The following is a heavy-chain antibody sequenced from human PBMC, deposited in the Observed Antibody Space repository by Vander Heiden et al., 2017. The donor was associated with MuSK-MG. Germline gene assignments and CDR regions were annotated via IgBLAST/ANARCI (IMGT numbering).Heavy chain of an antibody. D-gene: IGHD6-19*01. CDR3: ARGTASGYSSGWYSVDAFDI. V-gene: IGHV4-59*01. CDR1: GGSISSYY. Sequence: QVQLQESGPGLVKPSETLSLTCTVSGGSISSYYWSWIRQPPGKGLKWIGYIEYSGSTNYNPSLKDRVTISVDTCKNQFSLKLSSVTAADTAVYYCARGTASGYSSGWYSVDAFDIWGQGTMVTVSS. J-gene: IGHJ3*02. CDR2: IEYSGST.